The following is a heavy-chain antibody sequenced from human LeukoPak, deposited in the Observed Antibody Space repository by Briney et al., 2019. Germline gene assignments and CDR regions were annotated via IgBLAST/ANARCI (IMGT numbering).Heavy chain of an antibody. CDR2: ISGSGAST. Sequence: GGSLRLSCAASGFTFSSYAMSWVRQAPGKGLQLVSAISGSGASTYYVDSVKGRFIISRDNSKNTLYLQMSSLRAEDTAVYYCAKVVGYGDYGWGQGTLVTVSS. V-gene: IGHV3-23*01. J-gene: IGHJ4*02. D-gene: IGHD4-17*01. CDR1: GFTFSSYA. CDR3: AKVVGYGDYG.